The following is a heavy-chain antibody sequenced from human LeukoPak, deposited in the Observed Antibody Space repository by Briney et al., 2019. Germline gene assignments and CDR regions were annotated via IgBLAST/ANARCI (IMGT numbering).Heavy chain of an antibody. CDR3: AKDLGVYADDAFDI. CDR2: ISGSGGST. D-gene: IGHD2-8*01. CDR1: GFTFNNYA. V-gene: IGHV3-23*01. Sequence: GGSLRLSCAASGFTFNNYAMSWVRQAPGKGLEWVSGISGSGGSTYYADSVKGRFTISRDNSRNTLYLQMNSLRAEDTAVYYCAKDLGVYADDAFDIWGQGTVVTVSS. J-gene: IGHJ3*02.